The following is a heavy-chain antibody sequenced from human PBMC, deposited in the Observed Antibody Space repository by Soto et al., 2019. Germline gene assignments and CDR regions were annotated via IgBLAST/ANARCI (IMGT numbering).Heavy chain of an antibody. V-gene: IGHV1-18*01. CDR1: GYAFTTYA. Sequence: QVQLVQSGAEVKKPGASVRVSCKASGYAFTTYAISWVRQAPGQGLEWMGGISPYNANTKYAQRVQGRVTMTTDTSTSTAYMELRSLRSDDTAVYYCARERKLEAYDYADREAFAIWGQGTMVTVSS. CDR3: ARERKLEAYDYADREAFAI. J-gene: IGHJ3*02. CDR2: ISPYNANT. D-gene: IGHD4-17*01.